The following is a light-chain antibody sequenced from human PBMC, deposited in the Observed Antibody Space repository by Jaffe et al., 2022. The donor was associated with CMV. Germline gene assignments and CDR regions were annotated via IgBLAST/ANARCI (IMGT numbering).Light chain of an antibody. CDR3: SSYTTTTTPE. CDR2: DVS. J-gene: IGLJ7*01. CDR1: SSDIGYYNY. Sequence: QSALTQPASVSGSPGQSITISCTATSSDIGYYNYVSWYQQHPGKAPKLMIYDVSNRPSGVSNRFSGSKSGNTASLTISGLQAEDEADYYCSSYTTTTTPEFGGGTQLTVL. V-gene: IGLV2-14*03.